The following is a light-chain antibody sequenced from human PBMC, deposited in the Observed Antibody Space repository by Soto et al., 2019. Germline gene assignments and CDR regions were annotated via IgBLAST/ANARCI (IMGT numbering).Light chain of an antibody. Sequence: QSVLTQPASVSGSPGQSITISCTGTSSDVGGYNYVSWYQHHPGKAPRLMIYEVSNRPSGVSDRFSGSKSGNTASLTISGLLAEDEADYYCSSYTIISTYVFGTGTKLTVL. J-gene: IGLJ1*01. V-gene: IGLV2-14*01. CDR3: SSYTIISTYV. CDR1: SSDVGGYNY. CDR2: EVS.